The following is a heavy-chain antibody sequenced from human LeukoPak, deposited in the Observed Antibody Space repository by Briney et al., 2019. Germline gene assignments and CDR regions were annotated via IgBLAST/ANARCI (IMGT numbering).Heavy chain of an antibody. Sequence: ASVKVSCHASGGPFSSYAISWVRQAPGQGLEWMGGIIPIFGTANYSQKFQGRGTITTDESTSTAYMELSSLRSEDTAVYYCARDSPRDSGSYSWFDPWGQGTLVTVSS. CDR3: ARDSPRDSGSYSWFDP. J-gene: IGHJ5*02. CDR1: GGPFSSYA. V-gene: IGHV1-69*05. CDR2: IIPIFGTA. D-gene: IGHD1-26*01.